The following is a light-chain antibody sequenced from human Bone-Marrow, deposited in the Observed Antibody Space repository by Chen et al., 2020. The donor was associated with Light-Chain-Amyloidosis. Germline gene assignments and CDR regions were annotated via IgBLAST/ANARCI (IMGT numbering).Light chain of an antibody. Sequence: NVLTQSPLSLPVTPGEPASISCRSSQSLLHSSGYNSLDWYLQKPGQSPQLLIYLSSTRASGVPDRFSGSGSGTDFTLKISRVEAEDVGVYYCMQALQIPHTFGQGTKLEIK. V-gene: IGKV2-28*01. CDR3: MQALQIPHT. CDR1: QSLLHSSGYNS. CDR2: LSS. J-gene: IGKJ2*01.